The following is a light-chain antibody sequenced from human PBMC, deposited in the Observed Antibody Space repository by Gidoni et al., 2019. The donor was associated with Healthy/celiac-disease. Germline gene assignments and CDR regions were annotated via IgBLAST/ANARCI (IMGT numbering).Light chain of an antibody. CDR3: NSRDSSGNPVV. CDR2: GKN. CDR1: SLRSYY. Sequence: SSALTQDPAVSVALGQTVRITCQGDSLRSYYASWYQQKPGQAPVFVIYGKNNRPSGIPDRFSGSSSGNTASLTITGAQGEDEADYYCNSRDSSGNPVVFGGGTKLTVL. V-gene: IGLV3-19*01. J-gene: IGLJ2*01.